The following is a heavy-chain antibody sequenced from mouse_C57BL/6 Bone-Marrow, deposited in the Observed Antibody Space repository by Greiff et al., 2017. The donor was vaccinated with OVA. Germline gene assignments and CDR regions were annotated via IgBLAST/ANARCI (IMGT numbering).Heavy chain of an antibody. CDR1: GFTFSDYY. V-gene: IGHV5-16*01. J-gene: IGHJ1*03. CDR3: ARDRANWYFDV. Sequence: EVMLVESAGGLVQPGSSMKLSCTASGFTFSDYYMAWVRQVPEKGLEWVANINYDGSSTYYLDSLKSRFIISRDNAKNILYLQMSSLKSEDTATYYCARDRANWYFDVWGTGTTVTVSS. D-gene: IGHD3-1*01. CDR2: INYDGSST.